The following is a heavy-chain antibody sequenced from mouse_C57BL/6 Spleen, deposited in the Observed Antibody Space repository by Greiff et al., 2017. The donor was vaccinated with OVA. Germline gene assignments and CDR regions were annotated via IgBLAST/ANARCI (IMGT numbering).Heavy chain of an antibody. CDR1: GYAFSSSW. Sequence: QVQLKESGPELVKPGASVKISCKASGYAFSSSWMNWVKQRPGKGLEWIGRIYPGDGDTNYNEKFKSKATLTVDKSSSTAYMQLSSLTSEDSAVYYCARGYYGSSSAWFAYWGQGTLVTVSA. J-gene: IGHJ3*01. D-gene: IGHD1-1*01. CDR3: ARGYYGSSSAWFAY. V-gene: IGHV1-82*01. CDR2: IYPGDGDT.